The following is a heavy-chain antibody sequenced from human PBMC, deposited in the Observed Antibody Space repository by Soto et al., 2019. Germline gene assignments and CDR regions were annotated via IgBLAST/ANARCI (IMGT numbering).Heavy chain of an antibody. Sequence: ETLSLTCTVSGGSFSIGSYYLSWIRPPPGKGLEWIGYIYYSGSTNYNPSLKSRVTISVDTSKNQFSLKLSSVTAADTAVYYCARSPYYDFWSGYSTRFYFDYWGQGTLVTVS. CDR1: GGSFSIGSYY. CDR3: ARSPYYDFWSGYSTRFYFDY. D-gene: IGHD3-3*01. J-gene: IGHJ4*02. CDR2: IYYSGST. V-gene: IGHV4-61*01.